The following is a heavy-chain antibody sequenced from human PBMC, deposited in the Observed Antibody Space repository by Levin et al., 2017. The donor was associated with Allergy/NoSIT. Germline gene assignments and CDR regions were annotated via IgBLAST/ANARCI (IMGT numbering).Heavy chain of an antibody. CDR2: IKSKPYGGTT. V-gene: IGHV3-49*04. J-gene: IGHJ4*02. CDR3: TRDSPGDAIYPDHDY. D-gene: IGHD3-16*02. Sequence: GGSLRLSCTTSGFTFGDYHMTWVRQAPGKGLEWVGFIKSKPYGGTTQYAASVKGRFTISRDDSKSIAYLQLNSLKTEDTAVYYCTRDSPGDAIYPDHDYWGQGTLVTVSS. CDR1: GFTFGDYH.